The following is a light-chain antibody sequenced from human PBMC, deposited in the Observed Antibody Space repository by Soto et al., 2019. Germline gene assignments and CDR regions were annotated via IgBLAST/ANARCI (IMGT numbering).Light chain of an antibody. CDR3: QQDNSYPLT. J-gene: IGKJ5*01. CDR2: KAS. V-gene: IGKV1-5*03. Sequence: DIQMTQSPSTLSASVGDRVTITCRASQSISSWLAWYQQKPGKAPKLLIYKASSLESGVPSRFSGSGSGTEFPLTISSLQPDDFATYYCQQDNSYPLTFGQGTRLEIK. CDR1: QSISSW.